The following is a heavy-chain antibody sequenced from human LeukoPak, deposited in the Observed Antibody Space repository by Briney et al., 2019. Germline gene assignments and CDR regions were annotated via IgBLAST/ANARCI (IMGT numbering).Heavy chain of an antibody. CDR2: TPYDGNNK. J-gene: IGHJ6*02. CDR3: ARDGNSGYDLTYYYGMDV. D-gene: IGHD5-12*01. Sequence: GGSLRLSCAASGFSFSSFAMHWVRQAPGKGLVWVAVTPYDGNNKYYADSVKGRFTISRDNSKNTLYLQMNSLRPEDTALYYCARDGNSGYDLTYYYGMDVWGQGTTVTVSS. V-gene: IGHV3-30-3*01. CDR1: GFSFSSFA.